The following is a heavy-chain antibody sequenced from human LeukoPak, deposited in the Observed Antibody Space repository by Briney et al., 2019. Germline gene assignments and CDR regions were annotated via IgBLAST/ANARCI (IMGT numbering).Heavy chain of an antibody. CDR2: VSYDGTTK. CDR1: GLTFSICS. V-gene: IGHV3-30-3*01. J-gene: IGHJ6*02. CDR3: ASSLYYYYGMDV. Sequence: GGALRLSCAASGLTFSICSLHGVRQAPGKGLEGVAVVSYDGTTKYYADSGRCRFTTSRDNSENTLYLQMNSLRAEDTAVYYCASSLYYYYGMDVWGQGTTVTVSS.